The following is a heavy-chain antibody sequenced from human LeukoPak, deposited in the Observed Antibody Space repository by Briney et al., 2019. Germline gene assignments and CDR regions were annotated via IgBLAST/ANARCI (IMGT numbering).Heavy chain of an antibody. V-gene: IGHV1-2*02. CDR3: ARVVQRSWFDP. D-gene: IGHD3-16*02. J-gene: IGHJ5*02. CDR1: GYTFTGYY. Sequence: ASVKVSFKASGYTFTGYYMHWVRQAPGQGLEWMGWINPNSGGTNYPQKFQGRVTMTRDTSISTAYMELSRLRSDDTAVYYCARVVQRSWFDPWGQGTLVTVSS. CDR2: INPNSGGT.